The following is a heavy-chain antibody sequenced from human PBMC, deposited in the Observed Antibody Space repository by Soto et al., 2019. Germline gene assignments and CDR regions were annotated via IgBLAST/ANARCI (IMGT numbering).Heavy chain of an antibody. J-gene: IGHJ4*02. CDR3: ARARPNNLITFGGAKGF. V-gene: IGHV3-30*03. Sequence: PGESLKISCVASGFTFSGYGMHWVRQAPGKGLEWVAVISYDGSNKYYADSVKGRFTISRDNSKNTLYLQMNSLRAEDTAVYYCARARPNNLITFGGAKGFWGQGTLVTVSS. CDR2: ISYDGSNK. CDR1: GFTFSGYG. D-gene: IGHD3-16*01.